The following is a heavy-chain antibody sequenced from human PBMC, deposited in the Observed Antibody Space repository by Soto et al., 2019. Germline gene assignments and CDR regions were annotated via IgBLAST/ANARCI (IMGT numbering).Heavy chain of an antibody. V-gene: IGHV4-31*03. CDR1: GGSISSGGYY. D-gene: IGHD6-13*01. CDR2: IYYSGST. J-gene: IGHJ6*02. Sequence: PSETLSLTCTVSGGSISSGGYYWSWIRQHPGKGLEWIGYIYYSGSTYYNPPLKSRVTISVDTSKNQFSLTLSSVTAADTAVYYCATIHSSSWTGYYYYGMDVWGQGTTVTVSS. CDR3: ATIHSSSWTGYYYYGMDV.